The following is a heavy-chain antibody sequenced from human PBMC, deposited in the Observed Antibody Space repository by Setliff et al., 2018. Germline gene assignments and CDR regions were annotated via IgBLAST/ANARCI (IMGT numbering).Heavy chain of an antibody. V-gene: IGHV4-39*01. CDR2: IHYSGST. D-gene: IGHD3-3*01. CDR3: ASHPRVTIFGVVAFDY. J-gene: IGHJ4*02. CDR1: GGSISSNNHY. Sequence: SETLSLTCTVSGGSISSNNHYWGWIRQPPGKGLEWIGSIHYSGSTYYNPSLESRVTISVDTSQNQFSLKLSSVTAADTAAYYCASHPRVTIFGVVAFDYWGQGILVTVSS.